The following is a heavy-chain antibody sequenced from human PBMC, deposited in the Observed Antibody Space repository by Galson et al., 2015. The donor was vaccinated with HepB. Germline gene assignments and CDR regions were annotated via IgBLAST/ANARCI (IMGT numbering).Heavy chain of an antibody. CDR3: ARGYYHDSSGYPNAFDI. CDR2: IYSIGST. V-gene: IGHV3-66*02. Sequence: SLRLSCAASGFTVSNTYMSWVRQAPGKGLEWVSVIYSIGSTYYADSVKGRLTISRDNSKNTLYLQMNSLRAEDTAVYYCARGYYHDSSGYPNAFDIWGQGTMVTVSS. CDR1: GFTVSNTY. D-gene: IGHD3-22*01. J-gene: IGHJ3*02.